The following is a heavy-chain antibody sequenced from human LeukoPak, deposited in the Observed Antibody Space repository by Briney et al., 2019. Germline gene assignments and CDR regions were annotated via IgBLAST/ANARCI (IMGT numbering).Heavy chain of an antibody. V-gene: IGHV1-69*06. Sequence: ASVKVSCKASGGTFSSYAISWVRQAPGQGLEWMGRIIPIFGTANYAQKFQGRVTITADKSTSTAYMELSSLRSEDTAVYYCARDAIVGATSFDYWGQGTLVTVSS. CDR2: IIPIFGTA. CDR1: GGTFSSYA. J-gene: IGHJ4*02. CDR3: ARDAIVGATSFDY. D-gene: IGHD1-26*01.